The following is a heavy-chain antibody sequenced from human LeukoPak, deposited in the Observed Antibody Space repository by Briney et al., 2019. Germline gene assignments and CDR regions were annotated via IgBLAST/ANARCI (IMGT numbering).Heavy chain of an antibody. CDR3: SRDDLRGFDY. D-gene: IGHD1-26*01. Sequence: ASVKVSCKASGYSFTGYYLHWVRQPPGQGLELMGWINPNSGETNYAQDFQVRGTMTRDKSISNTYMELSRLRYDDTDVYYCSRDDLRGFDYWGQGTLVTVSS. J-gene: IGHJ4*02. CDR2: INPNSGET. V-gene: IGHV1-2*02. CDR1: GYSFTGYY.